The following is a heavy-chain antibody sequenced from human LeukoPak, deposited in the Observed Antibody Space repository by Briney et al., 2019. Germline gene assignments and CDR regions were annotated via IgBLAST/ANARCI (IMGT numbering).Heavy chain of an antibody. D-gene: IGHD3-10*01. CDR2: INHSGST. CDR1: GGSFSGYY. CDR3: ARPYHYYGSGSYAY. V-gene: IGHV4-34*01. Sequence: PSETLSLTCAVYGGSFSGYYWSWIRQPPGKGLEWIGEINHSGSTNYNPSLKSRVTISVDTSKNQFSLKLSSVTAADTAVYYCARPYHYYGSGSYAYWGQGTLVTVSS. J-gene: IGHJ4*02.